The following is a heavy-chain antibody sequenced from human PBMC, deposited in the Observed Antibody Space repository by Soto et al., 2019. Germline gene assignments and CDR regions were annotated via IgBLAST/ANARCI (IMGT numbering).Heavy chain of an antibody. CDR1: GFTFSSYA. V-gene: IGHV3-23*01. CDR3: AADGPNYGDEPTVYGMDV. CDR2: ISGSGGST. D-gene: IGHD4-17*01. J-gene: IGHJ6*02. Sequence: EVQLLESGGGLVQPGGSLRLSCAASGFTFSSYAMSWVRQAPGKGLEWVSAISGSGGSTYYADSVKGRFTISRDNSKNTLYLQMNSLRAEDTAVYYCAADGPNYGDEPTVYGMDVWGQGTTVTVSS.